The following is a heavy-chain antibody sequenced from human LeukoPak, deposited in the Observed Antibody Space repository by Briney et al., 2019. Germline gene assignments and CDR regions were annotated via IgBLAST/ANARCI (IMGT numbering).Heavy chain of an antibody. CDR3: AKMSQLRRITMVRGVIEDFDY. D-gene: IGHD3-10*01. CDR1: GFTFSSYA. J-gene: IGHJ4*02. V-gene: IGHV3-30*18. CDR2: ISYDGSNK. Sequence: GGSLRLPCAASGFTFSSYAMHWVRQAPGKGLEWVAVISYDGSNKYYADSVKGRFTISRDNSKNTLYLQMNSLRAEDTAVYYCAKMSQLRRITMVRGVIEDFDYWGQGTLVTVSS.